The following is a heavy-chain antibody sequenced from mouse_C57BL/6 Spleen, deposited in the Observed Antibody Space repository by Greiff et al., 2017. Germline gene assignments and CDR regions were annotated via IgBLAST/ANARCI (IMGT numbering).Heavy chain of an antibody. J-gene: IGHJ3*01. CDR2: IYPRSGNT. V-gene: IGHV1-81*01. Sequence: QVQLQQSGAELARPGASVKLSCKASGYTFTSYGISWVKQRTGQGLEWIGEIYPRSGNTYYNEKFKGKATLTADKSSSTAYMELRSLTSEDSAVYFCAMGGTGTVSFAYWGQGTLVTVSA. CDR1: GYTFTSYG. CDR3: AMGGTGTVSFAY. D-gene: IGHD4-1*01.